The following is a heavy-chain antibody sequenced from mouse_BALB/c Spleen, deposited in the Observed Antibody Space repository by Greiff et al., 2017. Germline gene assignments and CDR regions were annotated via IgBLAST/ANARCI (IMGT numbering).Heavy chain of an antibody. Sequence: VQVVESGPGRVAPSQSLSITCTVSGFSLTSYDISWIRQPPGKGLEWLGVIWTGGGTNYNSAFMSRLSISKDNSKSQVFLKMNSLQTDDTAIYYCVREGGYYEAYWGQGTLVTVSA. D-gene: IGHD2-3*01. CDR1: GFSLTSYD. CDR3: VREGGYYEAY. J-gene: IGHJ3*01. V-gene: IGHV2-9-2*01. CDR2: IWTGGGT.